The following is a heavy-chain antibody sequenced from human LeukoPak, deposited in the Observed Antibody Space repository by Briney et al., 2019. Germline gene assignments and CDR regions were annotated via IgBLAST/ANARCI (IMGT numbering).Heavy chain of an antibody. CDR2: IYYSGST. V-gene: IGHV4-39*01. CDR3: ARLPYYYMDV. Sequence: PSETLSLTCTVSGGSISSSSYYWGWIRQPPGKGLEWIGSIYYSGSTYYNPSLKSRVTMSVDTSKNQFSLKLSSVTAADTAVYYCARLPYYYMDVWGKGTTVTVSS. CDR1: GGSISSSSYY. J-gene: IGHJ6*03.